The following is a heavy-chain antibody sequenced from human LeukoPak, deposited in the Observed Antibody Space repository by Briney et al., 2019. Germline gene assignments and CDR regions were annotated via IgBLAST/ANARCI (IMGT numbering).Heavy chain of an antibody. D-gene: IGHD6-6*01. J-gene: IGHJ5*02. CDR2: IYYDGRT. CDR3: ARVGTAARLNWFDH. V-gene: IGHV4-31*03. Sequence: PSQTLTLTCTVSGALIDSAGYYWSCIRQHPGKGPEWLGYIYYDGRTSYNPSLKSRLTISVDTSENQFSLYVTSVTAADTAVYYCARVGTAARLNWFDHWGQGTLVTVSS. CDR1: GALIDSAGYY.